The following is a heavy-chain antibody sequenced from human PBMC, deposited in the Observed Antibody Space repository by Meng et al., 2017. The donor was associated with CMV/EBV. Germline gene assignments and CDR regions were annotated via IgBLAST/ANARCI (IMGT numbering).Heavy chain of an antibody. V-gene: IGHV3-21*01. D-gene: IGHD3-3*01. CDR2: ISSSSSYI. J-gene: IGHJ4*02. CDR3: ARDVLRFFSAFDY. CDR1: GFTFSSYS. Sequence: GESLKISCAASGFTFSSYSMNWVRQAPGKGLEWVSSISSSSSYIYYADSVKGRFTISRDNAKNSLYLQMNSLRAEDTAVYYCARDVLRFFSAFDYWGQGTPVTVSS.